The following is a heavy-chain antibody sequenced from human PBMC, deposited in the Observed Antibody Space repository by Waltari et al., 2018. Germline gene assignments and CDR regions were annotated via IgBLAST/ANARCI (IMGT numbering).Heavy chain of an antibody. D-gene: IGHD3-10*01. CDR1: NGSINNFY. CDR2: AYFSGTT. Sequence: QVQLQESGPGLVKPSETLSLTCTVSNGSINNFYWSWIRQPPGKGREWVGYAYFSGTTTYNPSLKSRVTIAVDTSKTQFSLKLTSVTAADTATYYCARGGLRYYDSGSQPYNWFGPWGQGIMVSVSS. V-gene: IGHV4-59*01. CDR3: ARGGLRYYDSGSQPYNWFGP. J-gene: IGHJ5*02.